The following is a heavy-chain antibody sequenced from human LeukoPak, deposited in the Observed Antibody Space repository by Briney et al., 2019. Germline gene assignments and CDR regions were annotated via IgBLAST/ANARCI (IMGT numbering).Heavy chain of an antibody. J-gene: IGHJ4*02. CDR1: GFSLSTNGVG. D-gene: IGHD4-17*01. Sequence: SGPTLVKPTQPLTLTCTFSGFSLSTNGVGVGWIRQPPGKALDWLALIYWDDNERYSPSLMGRLTITKDTSKNQVVLTMTNMDPVDTATYYCVHRDSKANFYGFAYRGQGTLVTVSS. CDR2: IYWDDNE. CDR3: VHRDSKANFYGFAY. V-gene: IGHV2-5*02.